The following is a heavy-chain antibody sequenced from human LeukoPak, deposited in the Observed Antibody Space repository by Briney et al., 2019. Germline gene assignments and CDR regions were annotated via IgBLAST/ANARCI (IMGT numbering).Heavy chain of an antibody. J-gene: IGHJ4*02. V-gene: IGHV4-59*01. CDR2: IHYSVTT. Sequence: SPGETLSLTCTVSGDSISTYYWSWLRQPPGKGLEWVGYIHYSVTTHSNPSLKSRVPVSVHTTKSQFSPKLSSVTAPHPAVYHGARYGSRWYEGYFNYWGQGSLVTLSS. D-gene: IGHD6-19*01. CDR3: ARYGSRWYEGYFNY. CDR1: GDSISTYY.